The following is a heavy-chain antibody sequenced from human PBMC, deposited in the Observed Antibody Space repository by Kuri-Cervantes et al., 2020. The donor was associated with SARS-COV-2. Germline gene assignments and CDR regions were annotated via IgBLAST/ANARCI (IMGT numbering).Heavy chain of an antibody. Sequence: GSLRLSCTVSGGSIGSYYWSWIRQPPGKGLEWIGYIYYSGSTYYNPSLKSRVTISVDTSKNQFSLKLSSVTAADTAVYYCARHEGVPAAFRLNWFDPWGQGTLVTVSS. CDR3: ARHEGVPAAFRLNWFDP. V-gene: IGHV4-59*04. J-gene: IGHJ5*02. CDR1: GGSIGSYY. CDR2: IYYSGST. D-gene: IGHD2-2*01.